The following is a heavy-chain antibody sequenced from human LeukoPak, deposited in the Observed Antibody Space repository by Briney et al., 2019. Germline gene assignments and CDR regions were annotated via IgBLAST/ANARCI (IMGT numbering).Heavy chain of an antibody. V-gene: IGHV4-34*01. CDR1: GGSFYGYY. D-gene: IGHD4-11*01. J-gene: IGHJ4*02. CDR2: VNHSGST. Sequence: HPSETLSLTCGVNGGSFYGYYWTWIRQSPGRGLEWIGEVNHSGSTLYNSSLRSRVTISEATSNKHFSLKLNSMTAADTAVYYCARLTRGPSLYSFDSWGQGTLVTVSS. CDR3: ARLTRGPSLYSFDS.